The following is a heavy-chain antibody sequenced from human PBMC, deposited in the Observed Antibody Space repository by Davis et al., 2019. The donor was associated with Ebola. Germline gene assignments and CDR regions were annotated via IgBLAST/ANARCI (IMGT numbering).Heavy chain of an antibody. D-gene: IGHD1-14*01. CDR1: GFTFTSYA. CDR2: IRASGVTT. J-gene: IGHJ4*02. V-gene: IGHV3-23*01. Sequence: GESLKISCAASGFTFTSYAMTRVRQAPGKGLEWVAAIRASGVTTYYADSVKGRFTISRDNSKNTLYLQMNSLKTEDTAVYYCTTQSGGNWGQGTLVTVSS. CDR3: TTQSGGN.